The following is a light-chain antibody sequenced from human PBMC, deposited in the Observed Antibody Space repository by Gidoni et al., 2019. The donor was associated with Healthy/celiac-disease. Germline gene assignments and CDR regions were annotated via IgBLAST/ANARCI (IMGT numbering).Light chain of an antibody. Sequence: IQLTQSPSFLSASVGDRVTITCRASQGISSYLAWYQQKPGKAPKLLIYAASTLQSGVPSRFSGSGSGTEFTLTISSLQPEDFATYYCKQINSYPTTFGPGTKVDIK. J-gene: IGKJ3*01. V-gene: IGKV1-9*01. CDR3: KQINSYPTT. CDR1: QGISSY. CDR2: AAS.